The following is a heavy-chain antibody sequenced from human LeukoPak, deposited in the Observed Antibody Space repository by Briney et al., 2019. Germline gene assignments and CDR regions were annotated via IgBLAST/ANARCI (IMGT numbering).Heavy chain of an antibody. D-gene: IGHD3-22*01. CDR1: GFTFTTYS. CDR3: VTFYYDSSGSYVHY. V-gene: IGHV3-23*01. J-gene: IGHJ4*02. CDR2: IRGSGGST. Sequence: GGSLRLSCAASGFTFTTYSMSWVRQAPGKGLESVSAIRGSGGSTYYADSVKGRFTISRDDSKSTLYLQMNSLRAEDTAVYHCVTFYYDSSGSYVHYWGQGTLVTVSS.